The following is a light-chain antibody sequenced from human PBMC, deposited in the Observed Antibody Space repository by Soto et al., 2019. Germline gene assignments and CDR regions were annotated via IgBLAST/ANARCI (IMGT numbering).Light chain of an antibody. Sequence: EIVLTQSPATLSLSPGERATLSCRASQSVSSYLAWYQQKPGQAPRLLIYDASNRATGIPARFSGSGSGTDFTLTISSLEPDDFAVYYCQQSSNWPPGYTFGQGTKLEIK. J-gene: IGKJ2*01. CDR1: QSVSSY. CDR3: QQSSNWPPGYT. CDR2: DAS. V-gene: IGKV3-11*01.